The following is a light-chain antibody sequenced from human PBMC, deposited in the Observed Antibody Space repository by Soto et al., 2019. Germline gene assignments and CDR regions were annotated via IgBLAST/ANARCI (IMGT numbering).Light chain of an antibody. CDR3: QTWGSGIVL. CDR1: NGHSSYA. J-gene: IGLJ2*01. Sequence: QSVLTQSPSASASLGASVKLTCTLNNGHSSYAIAWHQQQPEKGPRYLMKVNSDGSHRKGDGIPDRFSGSSSGAECYLTISSLQSEDEADYYCQTWGSGIVLFGGGTKVTVL. CDR2: VNSDGSH. V-gene: IGLV4-69*01.